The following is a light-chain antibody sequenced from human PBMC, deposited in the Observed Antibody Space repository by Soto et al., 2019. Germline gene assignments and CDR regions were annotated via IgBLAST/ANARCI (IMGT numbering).Light chain of an antibody. CDR3: CSYTRTSNHYI. CDR2: EAR. Sequence: QSVLTQPASVSGSPGQSITISCTGTSSDIGGYDYVSWYQQRPGKAPKLMIYEARYRPSGASNRFSGSKSGNTASLTISGLQAEDEAVYYCCSYTRTSNHYIFGSGTKVTVL. V-gene: IGLV2-14*01. J-gene: IGLJ1*01. CDR1: SSDIGGYDY.